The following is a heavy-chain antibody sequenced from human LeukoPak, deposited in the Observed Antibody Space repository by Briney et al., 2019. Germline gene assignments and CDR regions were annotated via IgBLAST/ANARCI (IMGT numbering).Heavy chain of an antibody. CDR3: AKIWAPSNFDY. Sequence: GASVKVSCKASGGTFSSYAISWVRQAPGQGLEWMGGIIPIFGTANYAQKFQGRVTITADESTSTAYMELSSLRAEDTAVYYCAKIWAPSNFDYWGQGTLVTVSS. V-gene: IGHV1-69*13. CDR2: IIPIFGTA. CDR1: GGTFSSYA. J-gene: IGHJ4*02. D-gene: IGHD7-27*01.